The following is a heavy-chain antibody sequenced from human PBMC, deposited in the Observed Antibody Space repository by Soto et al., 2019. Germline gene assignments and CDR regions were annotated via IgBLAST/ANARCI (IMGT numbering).Heavy chain of an antibody. CDR3: ARASLHDYGDYNWFDP. CDR1: GGTFSSYA. V-gene: IGHV1-69*12. J-gene: IGHJ5*02. D-gene: IGHD4-17*01. Sequence: QVQLVQSGAAVKKPGSSVKVSCKASGGTFSSYAISWVRQAPGQGLEWMGGIIPIFGTANYAQKFQGRVTITADESTSTAYMELRGLRSEDTTVYYCARASLHDYGDYNWFDPWGQGTLVTVSS. CDR2: IIPIFGTA.